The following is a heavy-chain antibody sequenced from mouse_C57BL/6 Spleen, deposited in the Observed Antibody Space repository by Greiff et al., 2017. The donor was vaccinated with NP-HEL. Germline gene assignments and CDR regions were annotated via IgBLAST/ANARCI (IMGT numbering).Heavy chain of an antibody. D-gene: IGHD2-5*01. Sequence: EVQRVESGAELVKPGASVKLPCTASGFNIKDYYMHWVKQRTEQGLERIGRIDPEDGETKYAPKFQGKATITADTSSNTAYLQLSSLTSEDTAVYYCARHSNYVAMDYWGQGTSVTVSS. V-gene: IGHV14-2*01. J-gene: IGHJ4*01. CDR2: IDPEDGET. CDR3: ARHSNYVAMDY. CDR1: GFNIKDYY.